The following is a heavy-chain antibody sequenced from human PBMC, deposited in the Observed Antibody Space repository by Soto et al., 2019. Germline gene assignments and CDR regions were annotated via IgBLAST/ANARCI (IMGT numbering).Heavy chain of an antibody. D-gene: IGHD6-19*01. Sequence: QVQLVESGGGVVQPGRSLRLSCAASGFTFSSYGMHWVRQAPGKGLEWVAVISYDGRNKYYADSVKGRLTISRDNTKNTLYLQMNSLRAEDTAVYYCAKDQAIAVAPDYWGQGTLVTVSS. CDR2: ISYDGRNK. J-gene: IGHJ4*02. CDR1: GFTFSSYG. V-gene: IGHV3-30*18. CDR3: AKDQAIAVAPDY.